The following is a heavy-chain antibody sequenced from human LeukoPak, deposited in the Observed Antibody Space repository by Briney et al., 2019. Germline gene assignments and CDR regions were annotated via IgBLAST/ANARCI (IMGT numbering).Heavy chain of an antibody. CDR3: ARDAYDSSGYYTI. Sequence: SETLSLTCTVSGGSVSSGSYYWSWIRQPPGKGLEWIGYIYYSGSTNYNPSLKSRVTISVDTSKNQFSLKLSPVTAADTAVYYCARDAYDSSGYYTIWGQGTLVTVSS. J-gene: IGHJ4*02. CDR2: IYYSGST. CDR1: GGSVSSGSYY. D-gene: IGHD3-22*01. V-gene: IGHV4-61*01.